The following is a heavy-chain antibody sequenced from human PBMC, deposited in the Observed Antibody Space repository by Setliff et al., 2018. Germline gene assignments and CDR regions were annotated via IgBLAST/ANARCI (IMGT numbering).Heavy chain of an antibody. CDR3: ARELSSSWSDY. J-gene: IGHJ4*02. V-gene: IGHV3-30*02. D-gene: IGHD6-13*01. CDR1: GFTFSSYG. CDR2: IRYDESDK. Sequence: WGSLRLSCAASGFTFSSYGMHWVRQAPGKGLEWLSYIRYDESDKYYIDSVRGRFTISRDNSKNTLYLQMNSLRPDDTAVYFCARELSSSWSDYWGQGTLVTVSS.